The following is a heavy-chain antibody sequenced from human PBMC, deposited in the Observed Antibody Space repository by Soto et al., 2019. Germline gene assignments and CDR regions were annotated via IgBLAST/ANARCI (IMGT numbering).Heavy chain of an antibody. V-gene: IGHV1-69*02. J-gene: IGHJ6*03. CDR3: ARAIGRFGELFDYYYYMDV. CDR1: GGTFSSYT. D-gene: IGHD3-10*01. CDR2: IIPILGIA. Sequence: ASVKVSCKASGGTFSSYTISWVRQAPGQGLEWMGRIIPILGIANYAQKFQGRVTITADKSTSTAYMELSSLRSEDTAVYYCARAIGRFGELFDYYYYMDVWGKGTTVTVSS.